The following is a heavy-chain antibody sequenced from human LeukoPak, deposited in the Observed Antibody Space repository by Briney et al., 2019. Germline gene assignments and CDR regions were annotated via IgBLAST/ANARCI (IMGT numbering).Heavy chain of an antibody. Sequence: PGGSLRLSCAASGFTFSTHTMNWVRQAPGKGLEWVSSISHSGSDISYADSVKGRFTISRDNAKNSLYLQMNSLRAEDTAVYYCARTSGPRGAFDIWGQGTMVTASS. CDR3: ARTSGPRGAFDI. J-gene: IGHJ3*02. CDR2: ISHSGSDI. CDR1: GFTFSTHT. V-gene: IGHV3-21*01. D-gene: IGHD7-27*01.